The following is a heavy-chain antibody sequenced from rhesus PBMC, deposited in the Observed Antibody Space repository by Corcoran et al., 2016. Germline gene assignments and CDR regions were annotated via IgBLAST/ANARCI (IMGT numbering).Heavy chain of an antibody. CDR1: GGSISSGYYF. V-gene: IGHV4S12*01. CDR2: IYSNSEST. Sequence: QEQLQESGPGVVKPSETLSLTRGVSGGSISSGYYFWSWLRQPPGKGLEWIGGIYSNSESTNYSPSLTSRVTISKDTSKNQFSLKLSSVTAADTAVYYCARRGGGSWRFDFWGQGVLVTVSS. D-gene: IGHD6-25*01. J-gene: IGHJ4*01. CDR3: ARRGGGSWRFDF.